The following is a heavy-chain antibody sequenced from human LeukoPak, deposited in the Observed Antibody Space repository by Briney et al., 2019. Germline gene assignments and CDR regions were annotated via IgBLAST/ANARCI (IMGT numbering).Heavy chain of an antibody. CDR2: ISSSSSYI. V-gene: IGHV3-21*01. J-gene: IGHJ5*02. CDR1: GFTFSSYS. CDR3: ARAEGFNWFDP. Sequence: PGGSLRLSCAASGFTFSSYSMNWVRQAPGKGLEWVSSISSSSSYIYYADSVKGRFTISRDNAKNSLYLQMNSLRAEDTAVYHCARAEGFNWFDPWGQGTLVTVSS.